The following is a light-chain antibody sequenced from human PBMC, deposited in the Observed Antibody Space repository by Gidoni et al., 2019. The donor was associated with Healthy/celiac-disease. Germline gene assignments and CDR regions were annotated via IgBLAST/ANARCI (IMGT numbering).Light chain of an antibody. CDR2: LVS. CDR1: QSLLHRNGYNY. V-gene: IGKV2-28*01. CDR3: MQARQTPFT. Sequence: DIVMTQSPLSLPVTPGEPASISCRSSQSLLHRNGYNYLDWYLQKPGQSPQLLIYLVSTRASGIPDRFSGSGSGTDFTLKISRVEAEDVGVYYCMQARQTPFTFGHGTKVDIK. J-gene: IGKJ3*01.